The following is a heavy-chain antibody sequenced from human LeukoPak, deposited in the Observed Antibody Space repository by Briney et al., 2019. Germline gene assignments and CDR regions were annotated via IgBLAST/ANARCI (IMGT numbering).Heavy chain of an antibody. CDR1: GFIFSNYA. D-gene: IGHD4-23*01. J-gene: IGHJ4*02. CDR2: IRYDGGNT. Sequence: PGGSLRLSCAASGFIFSNYAMQWVRQAPGMGLEWVAFIRYDGGNTYYADSVKGRFTISRENSKNRLYLQMNSLRAEDTAVYYCARAEGYGGELDSWGQGTLVTVSS. CDR3: ARAEGYGGELDS. V-gene: IGHV3-30*02.